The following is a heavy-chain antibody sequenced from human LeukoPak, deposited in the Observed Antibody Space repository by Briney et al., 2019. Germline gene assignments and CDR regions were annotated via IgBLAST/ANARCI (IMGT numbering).Heavy chain of an antibody. D-gene: IGHD1-14*01. CDR2: IKPDESEE. CDR3: ATYKNWVAGDV. V-gene: IGHV3-7*01. Sequence: GGSLRLSCAASGFKFSESWMSWVRQAPGKGPEWVANIKPDESEEHYVDSVKGRFTVSRDNRRNSLFLQMNSLRVEDTAVYYCATYKNWVAGDVWGQGTTVSVS. J-gene: IGHJ6*02. CDR1: GFKFSESW.